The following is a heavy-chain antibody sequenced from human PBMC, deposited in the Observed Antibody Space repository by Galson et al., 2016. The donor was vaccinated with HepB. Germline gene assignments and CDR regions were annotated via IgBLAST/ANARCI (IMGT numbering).Heavy chain of an antibody. Sequence: SLRLSCAGSGFTFSSYGMHWVRQAPGKGLEWVAAIQFDGSKKYYGDSVKGRFTISRDDSKNTVYLQMSSLRAEDTAIYFCARERFCSSATCYVGDAFHIGGQGTMVTVSS. D-gene: IGHD2-2*01. CDR3: ARERFCSSATCYVGDAFHI. J-gene: IGHJ3*02. CDR1: GFTFSSYG. V-gene: IGHV3-33*01. CDR2: IQFDGSKK.